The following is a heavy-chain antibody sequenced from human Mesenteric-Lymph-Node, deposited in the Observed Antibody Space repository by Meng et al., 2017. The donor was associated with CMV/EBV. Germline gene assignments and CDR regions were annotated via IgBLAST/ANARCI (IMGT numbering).Heavy chain of an antibody. CDR1: GFTVSSNH. D-gene: IGHD2-2*02. J-gene: IGHJ4*02. CDR3: AKIPPGHLAFDY. Sequence: GGSLRLSCAVSGFTVSSNHMSWVRQAPGKGLEWVSLTYSDGSDTYYADSVKGRFTISRDNSKNTLYLQMNSLRVEDTAVYFCAKIPPGHLAFDYWGQGTLVTVSS. V-gene: IGHV3-23*03. CDR2: TYSDGSDT.